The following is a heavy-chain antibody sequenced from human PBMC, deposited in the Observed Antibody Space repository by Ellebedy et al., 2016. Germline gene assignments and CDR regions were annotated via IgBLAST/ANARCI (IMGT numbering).Heavy chain of an antibody. V-gene: IGHV4-4*07. CDR2: IYTSGST. CDR1: GGSISSYY. D-gene: IGHD6-13*01. J-gene: IGHJ6*03. Sequence: SETLSLTXTVSGGSISSYYWSWIRQPAGKGLEWIGRIYTSGSTNYNSSLKSRVTMSVDTSKNQFSLKLSSVTAADTAVYYCARDRKDIAAAGTGKYYYYYMDVWGKGTTVTVSS. CDR3: ARDRKDIAAAGTGKYYYYYMDV.